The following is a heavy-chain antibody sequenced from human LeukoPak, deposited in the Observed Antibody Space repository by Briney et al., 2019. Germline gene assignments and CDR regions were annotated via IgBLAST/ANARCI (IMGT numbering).Heavy chain of an antibody. CDR1: GFTFSSYG. CDR3: AKDHYDILTGYYARLDY. J-gene: IGHJ4*02. V-gene: IGHV3-30*18. CDR2: ISYDGSNK. Sequence: GRSLRLSCAASGFTFSSYGMHWVRQAPGKGLEWVAVISYDGSNKYYADSVKGRFTISRDNSKNTLYLQMNSLRAEDTAVYYCAKDHYDILTGYYARLDYWGQGTLVTVSS. D-gene: IGHD3-9*01.